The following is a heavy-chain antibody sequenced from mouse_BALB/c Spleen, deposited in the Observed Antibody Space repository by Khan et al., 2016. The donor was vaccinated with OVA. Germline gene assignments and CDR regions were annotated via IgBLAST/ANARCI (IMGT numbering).Heavy chain of an antibody. CDR1: GYSFTTYY. J-gene: IGHJ3*01. V-gene: IGHV1S135*01. Sequence: LQQSGPELMKPGASVNISCKASGYSFTTYYIHWVKQSRGKSLEWIGYIDPFNTGTDYNQKFKGQATLTVGKSSNTAYMHLTSLTSEDSAVYYCARGTFDYWGQGTMVTVAA. CDR3: ARGTFDY. CDR2: IDPFNTGT. D-gene: IGHD3-3*01.